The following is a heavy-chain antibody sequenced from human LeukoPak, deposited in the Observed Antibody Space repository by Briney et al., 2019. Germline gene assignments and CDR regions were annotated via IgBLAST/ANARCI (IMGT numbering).Heavy chain of an antibody. J-gene: IGHJ5*02. CDR1: GGTFSSYA. D-gene: IGHD6-13*01. CDR3: ARGSSSLLNWFDP. CDR2: SIPIFGTA. V-gene: IGHV1-69*05. Sequence: SVKVSCKASGGTFSSYAISWVRQAPGQGLEWMGGSIPIFGTANYAQKFQGRVTITTDESTSTAYMELSSLRSEDTAVYYCARGSSSLLNWFDPWGQGTLVTVSS.